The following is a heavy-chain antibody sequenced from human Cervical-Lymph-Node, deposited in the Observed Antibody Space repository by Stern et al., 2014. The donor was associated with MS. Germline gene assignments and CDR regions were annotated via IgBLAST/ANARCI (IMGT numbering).Heavy chain of an antibody. V-gene: IGHV3-33*01. D-gene: IGHD4-23*01. CDR2: IWYDGSNK. J-gene: IGHJ6*02. CDR3: ARRGNSLGMDV. Sequence: VQLLESGGGVVQPGRSLRLSCAASGFSFSNYGMHWVRQAPGKGLEWVAVIWYDGSNKYYADSVKGRFTISRDNSKNTLYLQMNSLRAEDAAVYYCARRGNSLGMDVWGQGTTVTVSS. CDR1: GFSFSNYG.